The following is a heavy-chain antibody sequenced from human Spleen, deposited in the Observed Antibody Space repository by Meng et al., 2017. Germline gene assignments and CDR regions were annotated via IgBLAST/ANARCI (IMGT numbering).Heavy chain of an antibody. CDR1: GGALNNHY. CDR3: ARDTTYYYGSGIRTDVFDI. J-gene: IGHJ3*02. V-gene: IGHV4-34*01. D-gene: IGHD3-10*01. Sequence: SQTLSLTGGVYGGALNNHYWSWIRQPPGKGLEWIGEINHSGSTNYNPSLKSRVSISVDTSKTQFALKLSSVTAADTAVYYCARDTTYYYGSGIRTDVFDIWGQGTMVTVSS. CDR2: INHSGST.